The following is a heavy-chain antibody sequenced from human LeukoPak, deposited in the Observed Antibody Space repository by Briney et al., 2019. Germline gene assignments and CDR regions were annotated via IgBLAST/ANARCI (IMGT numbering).Heavy chain of an antibody. V-gene: IGHV4-38-2*02. CDR1: GYSISSGYY. CDR3: ATTTIRLGY. Sequence: PSETLSLTCTVSGYSISSGYYWGWICQPPGKGLEWIGSIYYSGSTYYNPSLKSRVTISVDTSKNQFSLKLSSVTAADTAVYYCATTTIRLGYWGQGTLVTVSS. D-gene: IGHD1-26*01. J-gene: IGHJ4*02. CDR2: IYYSGST.